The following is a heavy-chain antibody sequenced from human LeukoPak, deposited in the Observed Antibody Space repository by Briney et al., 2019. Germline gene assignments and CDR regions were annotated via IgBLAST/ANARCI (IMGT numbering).Heavy chain of an antibody. CDR3: ARVSGLVINWNLDH. CDR2: IYSNGGST. J-gene: IGHJ4*02. V-gene: IGHV3-64*01. CDR1: GFTFSTYA. D-gene: IGHD1-1*01. Sequence: GGSLRLSCAASGFTFSTYAMHWVRQAPGKGLEYVSAIYSNGGSTNYANSVKGGFTISRDNSKNTLYLHIGVLRAEDVAVYYVARVSGLVINWNLDHWGQGTLVTVSS.